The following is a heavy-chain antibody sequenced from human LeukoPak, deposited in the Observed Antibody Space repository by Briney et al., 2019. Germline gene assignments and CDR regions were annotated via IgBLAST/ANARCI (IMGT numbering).Heavy chain of an antibody. D-gene: IGHD6-19*01. V-gene: IGHV4-61*08. CDR2: IYYSGST. CDR1: GGSISSGGYY. CDR3: AREIAVAGTRYFQH. Sequence: SQTLSLTCTVSGGSISSGGYYWSWIRQPPGKGLEWIGYIYYSGSTNYNPSLKSRVTISVDTSKNQFSLKLSSVTAADTAVYYCAREIAVAGTRYFQHWGQGTLVTVSS. J-gene: IGHJ1*01.